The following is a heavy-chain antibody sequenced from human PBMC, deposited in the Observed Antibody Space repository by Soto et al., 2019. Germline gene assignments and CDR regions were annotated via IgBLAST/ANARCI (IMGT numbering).Heavy chain of an antibody. CDR3: ARDKITGLFDY. CDR2: IYFDGNA. CDR1: GASLSSGEHY. J-gene: IGHJ4*02. Sequence: SETLSLTCSVSGASLSSGEHYWNWIRQPPGKGLEWIGYIYFDGNAYYHPSLKSRVTISMDMSKNQFSLRLTSVTAADTAVYYCARDKITGLFDYWGQGTLVTVSS. D-gene: IGHD2-8*02. V-gene: IGHV4-30-4*01.